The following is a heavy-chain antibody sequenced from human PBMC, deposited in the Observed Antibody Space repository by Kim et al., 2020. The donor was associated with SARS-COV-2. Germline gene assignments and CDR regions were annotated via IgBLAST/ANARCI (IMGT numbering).Heavy chain of an antibody. D-gene: IGHD1-26*01. CDR3: ARDSVGFDY. Sequence: GRNKYYADSVKGRFTISRDNSKNTLYLQMNSLRAEDTAVYYCARDSVGFDYWGQGTLVTVSS. J-gene: IGHJ4*02. V-gene: IGHV3-33*01. CDR2: GRNK.